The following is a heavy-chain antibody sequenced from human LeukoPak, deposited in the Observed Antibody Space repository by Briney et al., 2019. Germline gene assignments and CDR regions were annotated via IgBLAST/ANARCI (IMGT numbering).Heavy chain of an antibody. CDR1: GGSISNSY. CDR3: ARRASRENYFDY. Sequence: SETLSLTCTVSGGSISNSYWNWIRQPPGKGPEWIGYISYSGTTNSNPSLKSRVTLSVDTSKNELSLKLSSVTAADTAVYYCARRASRENYFDYWGQGTLVTVSS. J-gene: IGHJ4*02. D-gene: IGHD5-24*01. CDR2: ISYSGTT. V-gene: IGHV4-59*08.